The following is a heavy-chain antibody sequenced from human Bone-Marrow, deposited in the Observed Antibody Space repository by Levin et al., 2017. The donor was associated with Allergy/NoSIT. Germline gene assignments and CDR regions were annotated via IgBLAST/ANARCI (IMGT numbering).Heavy chain of an antibody. Sequence: SETLSLICSVSGDSIGSDAFFWNWIRQPADRRLEWIGHIHTSGTTNYNPSLKSRVTISLDTSSNHFTLKLTSVTAADTAMYYCSRGWAVWGKGTSVIVSS. CDR3: SRGWAV. D-gene: IGHD5-24*01. CDR1: GDSIGSDAFF. CDR2: IHTSGTT. J-gene: IGHJ6*04. V-gene: IGHV4-61*09.